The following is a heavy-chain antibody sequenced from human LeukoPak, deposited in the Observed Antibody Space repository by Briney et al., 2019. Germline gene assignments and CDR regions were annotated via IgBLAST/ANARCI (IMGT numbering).Heavy chain of an antibody. J-gene: IGHJ6*02. Sequence: HPGGSLRLSCAASGFTFSTYDMNWVRQAPGKGLEWVSYISSSSRTISYADSVKGRFTISRDNAKNSLYLQMNSLRAEDTAVYYCARLRYYAMDVWGQGTTVTASS. CDR3: ARLRYYAMDV. V-gene: IGHV3-48*01. CDR2: ISSSSRTI. CDR1: GFTFSTYD.